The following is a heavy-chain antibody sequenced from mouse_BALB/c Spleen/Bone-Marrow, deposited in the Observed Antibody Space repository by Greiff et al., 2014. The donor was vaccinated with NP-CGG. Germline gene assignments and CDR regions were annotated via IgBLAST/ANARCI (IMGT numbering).Heavy chain of an antibody. V-gene: IGHV14-3*02. CDR1: GFNIKDTY. Sequence: EVKLMESGAELVKPGASVKLSCTASGFNIKDTYMRWVKQRPEQGLEWIGRIDPANGNTKYDPKFQGKATITADTSSNTAYLQLSSLTSEDTAVYYCASYYYGSSLFAYWGQGTLVTVSA. CDR3: ASYYYGSSLFAY. D-gene: IGHD1-1*01. J-gene: IGHJ3*01. CDR2: IDPANGNT.